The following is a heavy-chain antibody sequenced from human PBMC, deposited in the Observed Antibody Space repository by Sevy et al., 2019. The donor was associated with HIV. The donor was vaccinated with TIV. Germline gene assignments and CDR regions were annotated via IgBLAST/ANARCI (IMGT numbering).Heavy chain of an antibody. J-gene: IGHJ6*02. Sequence: GGSLRFSCAASGFTFSHYWMTWVRQAPGKGPEWVANIKGDGSEKYYVDSVRGRFTISRDNAKNSLYLQMNSLRGEDTALYYCARDCNSATCLWGLDVWGQGTTVTVSS. D-gene: IGHD1-26*01. CDR2: IKGDGSEK. CDR3: ARDCNSATCLWGLDV. V-gene: IGHV3-7*03. CDR1: GFTFSHYW.